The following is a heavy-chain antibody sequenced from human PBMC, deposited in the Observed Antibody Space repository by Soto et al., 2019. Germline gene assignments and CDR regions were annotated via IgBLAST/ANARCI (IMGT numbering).Heavy chain of an antibody. CDR2: IIPRSGTS. CDR3: AREGLVLAPSTVHSDHYYYAMDV. V-gene: IGHV1-69*12. D-gene: IGHD3-3*02. CDR1: GDTFSTYT. J-gene: IGHJ6*02. Sequence: QVQLVQSGAEVKKPGSSVKVSCKSSGDTFSTYTITWVRQAPGQGLEWMGGIIPRSGTSNYTQKFQGRVTITAAESTSTAYMELSRLRSEDTAVSYCAREGLVLAPSTVHSDHYYYAMDVWGQGTTVTVSS.